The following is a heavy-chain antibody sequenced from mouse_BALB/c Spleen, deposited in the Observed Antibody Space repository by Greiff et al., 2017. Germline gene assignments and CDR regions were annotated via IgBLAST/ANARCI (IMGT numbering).Heavy chain of an antibody. Sequence: EVQLVESGGGLVQPKGSLKLSCAASGFTFNTYAMNWVRPAPGKGLEWVARIRSKSNNYATYYADSVKDRFTISRDDSQSMLYLQMNNLKTEDTAMYYCVRGRYYGYVYAMDYWGQGTSVTVSS. CDR1: GFTFNTYA. V-gene: IGHV10-1*02. J-gene: IGHJ4*01. CDR3: VRGRYYGYVYAMDY. CDR2: IRSKSNNYAT. D-gene: IGHD1-2*01.